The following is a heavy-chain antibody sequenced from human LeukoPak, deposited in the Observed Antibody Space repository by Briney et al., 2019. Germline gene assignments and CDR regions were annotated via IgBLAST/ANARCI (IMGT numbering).Heavy chain of an antibody. CDR3: ARRDTAMGGWFDY. CDR2: IYYSGST. V-gene: IGHV4-59*01. CDR1: GGSISSYY. D-gene: IGHD5-18*01. Sequence: SETLSLTCTVSGGSISSYYWSRIRQPPGKGLEWIGYIYYSGSTNYNPSLKSRVTISVDTSKNQFSLKLSSVTAADTAVYYCARRDTAMGGWFDYWGQGTLVTVSS. J-gene: IGHJ4*02.